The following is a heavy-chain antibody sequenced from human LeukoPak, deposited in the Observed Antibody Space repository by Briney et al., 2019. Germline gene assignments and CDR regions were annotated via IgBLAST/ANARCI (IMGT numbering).Heavy chain of an antibody. CDR3: ARGDSSGYYIDY. V-gene: IGHV3-30-3*01. CDR2: ISYDGSNK. D-gene: IGHD3-22*01. J-gene: IGHJ4*02. Sequence: GGSLRLSCAASGFXFSSYAMHWVRQAPGKGLEWVAVISYDGSNKYSADSVKGRFTISRDNSKNTLYLQMNSLRAEDTAVYYCARGDSSGYYIDYWGQGTLVTVSS. CDR1: GFXFSSYA.